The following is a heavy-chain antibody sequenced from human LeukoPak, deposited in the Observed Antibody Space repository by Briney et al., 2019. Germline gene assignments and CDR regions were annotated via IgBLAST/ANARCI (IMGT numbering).Heavy chain of an antibody. V-gene: IGHV1-18*01. CDR3: ARAYSYGSGYNWFDP. Sequence: ASVKVSCKAFGYTFTNFGITWVRQAPGQGLEWMGWISAYNGDTKYGQNFQGRVTMTRDTSISTAYMELSRLRSDDTAVYYCARAYSYGSGYNWFDPWGQGTLVTVSS. J-gene: IGHJ5*02. CDR2: ISAYNGDT. CDR1: GYTFTNFG. D-gene: IGHD5-18*01.